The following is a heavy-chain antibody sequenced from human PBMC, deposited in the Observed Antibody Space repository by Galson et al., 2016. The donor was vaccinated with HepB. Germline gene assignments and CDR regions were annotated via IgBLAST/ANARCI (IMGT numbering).Heavy chain of an antibody. D-gene: IGHD2-2*01. CDR1: GFTFSSSA. CDR2: IYSNGAT. CDR3: ATQSASTKCYWCFDP. Sequence: SLRLSCAASGFTFSSSAMSWVRQAPGKGLEWVSLIYSNGATTYADSVRGRFTISRDNSKNMMYLEMNSLRADDTAVYYCATQSASTKCYWCFDPWGQGTLVTGSS. V-gene: IGHV3-53*01. J-gene: IGHJ5*02.